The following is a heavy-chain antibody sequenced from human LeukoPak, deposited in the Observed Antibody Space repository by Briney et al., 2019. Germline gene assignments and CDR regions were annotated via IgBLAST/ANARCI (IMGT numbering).Heavy chain of an antibody. D-gene: IGHD3-10*01. CDR2: IYYNGNT. V-gene: IGHV4-31*03. Sequence: SQTLSLTCTVSGGSIGIGGYYWSWIRQHPGKGLEWIGYIYYNGNTYYNPSLKSRLTISGDMSENQFSLKLTSVTAADTAAYFCVRNFDSYNAFDIWGQGTMVTVSS. J-gene: IGHJ3*02. CDR3: VRNFDSYNAFDI. CDR1: GGSIGIGGYY.